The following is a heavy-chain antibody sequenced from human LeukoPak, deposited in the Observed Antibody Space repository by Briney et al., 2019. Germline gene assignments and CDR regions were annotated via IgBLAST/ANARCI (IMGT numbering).Heavy chain of an antibody. J-gene: IGHJ4*02. V-gene: IGHV4-38-2*02. CDR3: ARVNTVMATFDY. Sequence: SETLSLTCTVSGSSISSSYYGAWIRQPPGKGLEWIATISHSGSTYYNPSLKSRVTISADTSQNQRSLRLNSVTVADTAVYYCARVNTVMATFDYWGQGTPVTVSS. CDR1: GSSISSSYY. D-gene: IGHD5-24*01. CDR2: ISHSGST.